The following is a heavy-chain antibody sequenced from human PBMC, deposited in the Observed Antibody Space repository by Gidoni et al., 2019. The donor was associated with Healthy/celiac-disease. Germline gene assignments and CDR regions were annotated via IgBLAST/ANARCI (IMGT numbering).Heavy chain of an antibody. CDR1: GGSIRSSTW. CDR2: IYHSGRT. D-gene: IGHD5-12*01. Sequence: QLQLQESGPGRVKPSGTLSLTCAVSGGSIRSSTWWSWVRQPPGKGLEWIGEIYHSGRTNYNPSRKSRVTISVDKSKNQFSLKLSSVTAADTAVYYCARVMGEMATIYYYYGMDVWGQGTTVTVSS. CDR3: ARVMGEMATIYYYYGMDV. V-gene: IGHV4-4*02. J-gene: IGHJ6*02.